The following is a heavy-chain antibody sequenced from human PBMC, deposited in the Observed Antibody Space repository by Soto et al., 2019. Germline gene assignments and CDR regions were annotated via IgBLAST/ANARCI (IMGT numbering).Heavy chain of an antibody. D-gene: IGHD3-22*01. V-gene: IGHV3-48*02. CDR2: ISSSSSTI. J-gene: IGHJ3*02. CDR1: GFTFSSYS. Sequence: EVQLVESGGGLVQPGGSLRLSCAASGFTFSSYSMNWVRQAPGKGLEWVSYISSSSSTIYYADSVKGRFTISRDNAKNSLYLQMNSLREEDTAVYYCARDSVTLIVVPSCDAFDIWGQGTMVTVSS. CDR3: ARDSVTLIVVPSCDAFDI.